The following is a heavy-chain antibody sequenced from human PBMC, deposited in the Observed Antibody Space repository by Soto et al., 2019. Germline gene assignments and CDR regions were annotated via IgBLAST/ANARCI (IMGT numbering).Heavy chain of an antibody. CDR2: MNPNSGNT. Sequence: QVQLVQSGAEVKKPGASVKVSCKASGYTFTSYDINWVRQATGQGLEWMGWMNPNSGNTGYAQKFQGRVTITRNTSISTADRELGSLRSQDTAVYYCAGFLERADFWSGFPYGMDVCGQGTTVTVSS. V-gene: IGHV1-8*01. J-gene: IGHJ6*02. CDR3: AGFLERADFWSGFPYGMDV. D-gene: IGHD3-3*01. CDR1: GYTFTSYD.